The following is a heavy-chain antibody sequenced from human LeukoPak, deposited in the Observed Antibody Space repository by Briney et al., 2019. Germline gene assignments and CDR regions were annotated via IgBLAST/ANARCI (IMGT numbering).Heavy chain of an antibody. V-gene: IGHV4-59*01. D-gene: IGHD2-2*01. CDR1: GGSISSYY. J-gene: IGHJ6*02. CDR3: ARVVVMRYGLYYYYYYGMDV. Sequence: PSETLSLTCTVSGGSISSYYWSWIRQPPGKGLEWIGYIYYSGSTNYNPSLKSRVTISVDTSKSQFSLKLSSVTAADTAVYYCARVVVMRYGLYYYYYYGMDVWGQGTTVTVSS. CDR2: IYYSGST.